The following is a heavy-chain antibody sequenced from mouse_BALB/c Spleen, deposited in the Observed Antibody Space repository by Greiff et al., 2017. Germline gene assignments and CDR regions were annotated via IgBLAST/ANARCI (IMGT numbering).Heavy chain of an antibody. V-gene: IGHV2-9-2*01. J-gene: IGHJ2*01. CDR2: IWTGGGT. Sequence: QVQLKESGPGLVAPSQSLSITCTVSGFSLTSYDISWIRQPPGKGLEWLGVIWTGGGTNYNSAFMSRLSISKDNSKSQVFLKMNSLQTDDTAIYYCVRGGYYGSFDYWGQGTTLTVSS. CDR3: VRGGYYGSFDY. CDR1: GFSLTSYD. D-gene: IGHD1-1*01.